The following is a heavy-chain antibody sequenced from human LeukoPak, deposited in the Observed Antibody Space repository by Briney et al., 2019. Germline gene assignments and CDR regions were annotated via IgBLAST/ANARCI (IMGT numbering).Heavy chain of an antibody. CDR1: GYTFTAYY. CDR2: INTNTGGT. Sequence: GASVKVSCKPSGYTFTAYYTHWVRQAPGQGPEWMGWINTNTGGTYYAQGFQGRVTMTRDTSISTAYMELSSLTSDDTAMYYCARASTSGIAARDDWWGQGTLVNVSS. V-gene: IGHV1-2*02. J-gene: IGHJ4*02. CDR3: ARASTSGIAARDDW. D-gene: IGHD6-6*01.